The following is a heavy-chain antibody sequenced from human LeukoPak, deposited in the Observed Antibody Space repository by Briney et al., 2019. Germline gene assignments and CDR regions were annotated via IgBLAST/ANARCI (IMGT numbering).Heavy chain of an antibody. J-gene: IGHJ5*02. Sequence: KPSETLSLTCAVYGGSFSGYYWSWIRQPPGKGLEWIGETNHSGSTNYNPSLKSRVTISVDTSKNQLSLKLRSVTAADTAVYYCAKEVLGPWGQGTLVTVSS. CDR3: AKEVLGP. CDR2: TNHSGST. CDR1: GGSFSGYY. V-gene: IGHV4-34*01. D-gene: IGHD7-27*01.